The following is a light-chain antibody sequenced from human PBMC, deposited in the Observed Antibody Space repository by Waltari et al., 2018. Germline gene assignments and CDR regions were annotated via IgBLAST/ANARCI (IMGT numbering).Light chain of an antibody. V-gene: IGLV1-40*01. CDR1: KSNLGEGYD. Sequence: QSVLTQPPSVSGAPGQGVTITFTVSKSNLGEGYDVHWYQQVPGTAPNVLIYSNRNRPPGVPVRFYGSKSGTSASLAITGLQAEDEADYYCQCYDSRLSGVVFGGGTKLTVL. J-gene: IGLJ2*01. CDR2: SNR. CDR3: QCYDSRLSGVV.